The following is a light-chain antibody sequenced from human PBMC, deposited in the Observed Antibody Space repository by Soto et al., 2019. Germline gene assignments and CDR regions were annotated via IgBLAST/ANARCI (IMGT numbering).Light chain of an antibody. J-gene: IGLJ1*01. CDR3: ISYTNTAARV. V-gene: IGLV2-14*01. Sequence: QSALTQPASVSGSPGQSITISCTGTSSDVGANNFVSWYQQHPGKAPKLMIYEVSNRPSGVSNRFSGSKSGNTASLTISGLQAEDEAEYYCISYTNTAARVFGSGTKLTVL. CDR1: SSDVGANNF. CDR2: EVS.